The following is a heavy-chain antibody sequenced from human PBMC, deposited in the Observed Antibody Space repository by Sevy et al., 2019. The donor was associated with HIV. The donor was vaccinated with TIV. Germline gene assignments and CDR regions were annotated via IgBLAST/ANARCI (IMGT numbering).Heavy chain of an antibody. J-gene: IGHJ4*02. V-gene: IGHV4-39*01. CDR1: GASISSSGYY. Sequence: SETLSLTCTVSGASISSSGYYWGWIRQPPGKGLEWIASINYSGITFYNPSLKSRVTISADTSKNQFSLRLSSVSAADSSIYFCAGPKLTHSKGWHYLGFWGQGTVVTGSS. CDR3: AGPKLTHSKGWHYLGF. D-gene: IGHD6-19*01. CDR2: INYSGIT.